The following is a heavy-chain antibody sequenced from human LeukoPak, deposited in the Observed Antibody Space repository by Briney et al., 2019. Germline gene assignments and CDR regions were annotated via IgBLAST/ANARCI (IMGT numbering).Heavy chain of an antibody. CDR2: IGISSGNT. CDR1: GFTFSDYS. V-gene: IGHV3-48*04. CDR3: ARDHNYAFYN. J-gene: IGHJ4*02. D-gene: IGHD1-1*01. Sequence: GGSLRLSCAASGFTFSDYSMNWVRQAPGKGLEWISYIGISSGNTKYADSVKGRFTTSGDNAKNSLYLQMNSLRVEDTAVYYCARDHNYAFYNWGQGTLVTVSS.